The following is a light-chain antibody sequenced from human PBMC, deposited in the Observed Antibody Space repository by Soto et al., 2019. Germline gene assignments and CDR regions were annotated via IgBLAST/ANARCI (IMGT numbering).Light chain of an antibody. CDR2: GAS. J-gene: IGKJ5*01. Sequence: EIVLTQSPGTLSLYPGEISTLSCRASQTFSNSFLSWFQQIPGQAPRLLIYGASMRATGIPDRFSGSGSGTDFTLTISRLEPEDFAVYYCQQCGSSSTFGQGTRLEIK. V-gene: IGKV3-20*01. CDR1: QTFSNSF. CDR3: QQCGSSST.